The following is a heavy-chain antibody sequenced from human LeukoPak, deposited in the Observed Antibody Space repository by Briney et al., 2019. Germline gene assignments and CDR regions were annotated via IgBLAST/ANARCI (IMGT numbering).Heavy chain of an antibody. D-gene: IGHD5-18*01. J-gene: IGHJ4*02. CDR3: AKVAVDTAMLTVLLITTYFDY. CDR1: GFTFSGYS. Sequence: GGSLRLSCTASGFTFSGYSMNWIRQAPGKGLEWVSSFGTRSTSVYHAGSVKGRFAISRDNAKNSLYLQMNSLRAEDTAAYYCAKVAVDTAMLTVLLITTYFDYWGQGTLVTVSS. CDR2: FGTRSTSV. V-gene: IGHV3-21*04.